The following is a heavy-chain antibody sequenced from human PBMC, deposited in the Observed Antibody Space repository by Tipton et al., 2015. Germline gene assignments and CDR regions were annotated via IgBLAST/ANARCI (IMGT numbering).Heavy chain of an antibody. J-gene: IGHJ4*02. CDR3: ARLVGVGSYYFDY. V-gene: IGHV3-72*01. D-gene: IGHD2-15*01. CDR1: GFTFSDHY. Sequence: SLRLSCAASGFTFSDHYMDWVRQAPGKGLEWVGQIKNKGNSYTAQYAASVRGRFTISRDNSKNTLYLQMNSLRAEDTAVYYCARLVGVGSYYFDYWGQGTLVTVSS. CDR2: IKNKGNSYTA.